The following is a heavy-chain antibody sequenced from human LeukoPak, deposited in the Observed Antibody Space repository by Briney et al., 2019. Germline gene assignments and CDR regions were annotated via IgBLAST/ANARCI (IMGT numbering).Heavy chain of an antibody. CDR3: ARARGGSCPAQSECYYYGMDV. CDR2: INTNTGNP. D-gene: IGHD2-15*01. Sequence: ASVKVSCKASGYTFTSYAMNWVRQAPGQGLEWMGWINTNTGNPTYAQGFTGRFVFSLDTSVSTAYLQISSLKAEDTAVYYCARARGGSCPAQSECYYYGMDVWGQGTTVTVSS. V-gene: IGHV7-4-1*02. CDR1: GYTFTSYA. J-gene: IGHJ6*02.